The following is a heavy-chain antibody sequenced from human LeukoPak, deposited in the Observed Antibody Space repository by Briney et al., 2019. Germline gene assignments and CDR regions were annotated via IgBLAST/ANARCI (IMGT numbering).Heavy chain of an antibody. V-gene: IGHV3-11*01. CDR3: ARGSMGELPTYYYYYYYMDV. CDR2: ISNSGSTI. D-gene: IGHD3-16*01. Sequence: GGSLRLSCAASGFTFSDYYMSWIRQAPGKGLEWVSYISNSGSTIYYADSVKGRFTISRDNAKNSLYLQMNSLRAEDTAVYYCARGSMGELPTYYYYYYYMDVWGKGTTVTVSS. CDR1: GFTFSDYY. J-gene: IGHJ6*03.